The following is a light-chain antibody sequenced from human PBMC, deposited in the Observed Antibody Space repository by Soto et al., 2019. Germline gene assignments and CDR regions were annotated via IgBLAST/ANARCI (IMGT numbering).Light chain of an antibody. CDR3: QQYDNLPFT. Sequence: DTQMTQSPSSLSASVGDRVTITCQASQDISNSLNWYQQKPGKAPKLLIYDASNLETGVPSRFSGSGSGTDFAFTISRLQPEDIATYYCQQYDNLPFTFGPGTKVDLK. J-gene: IGKJ3*01. CDR1: QDISNS. V-gene: IGKV1-33*01. CDR2: DAS.